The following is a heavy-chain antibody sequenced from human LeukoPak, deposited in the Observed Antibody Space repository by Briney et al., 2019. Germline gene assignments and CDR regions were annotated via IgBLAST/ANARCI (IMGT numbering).Heavy chain of an antibody. Sequence: PGGSLRPSCAASGFTFGTYGMHWVRQAPGKGLKWVAFIRSDGSYRFYAGSVKGRFTISRDNSKNTLFLQMNSLRVEDTAVYSCARGETARRGALDNWGQGTLVTVSS. CDR2: IRSDGSYR. CDR1: GFTFGTYG. CDR3: ARGETARRGALDN. J-gene: IGHJ4*02. D-gene: IGHD6-6*01. V-gene: IGHV3-30*02.